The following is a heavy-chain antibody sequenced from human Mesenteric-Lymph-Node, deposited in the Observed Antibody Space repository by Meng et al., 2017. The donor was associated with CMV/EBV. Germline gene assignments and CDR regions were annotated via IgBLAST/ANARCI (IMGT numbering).Heavy chain of an antibody. CDR3: AKRAGSNYIRFCGY. D-gene: IGHD4-11*01. CDR1: GFPFSSFG. Sequence: SCAASGFPFSSFGMAWVRQAPGKGLQWISVIYSSVTNPHYADSVKGRFTISRDNSKNILYLQMESLRAEDTAVYYCAKRAGSNYIRFCGYWGQGTLVTVSS. J-gene: IGHJ4*02. CDR2: IYSSVTNP. V-gene: IGHV3-23*03.